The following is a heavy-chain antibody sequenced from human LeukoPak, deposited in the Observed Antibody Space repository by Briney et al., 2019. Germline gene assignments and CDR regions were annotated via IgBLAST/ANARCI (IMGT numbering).Heavy chain of an antibody. Sequence: SETLSHTCTVSGGSISSSSYYWGWIRQPPGKGLEWIRSIYYSGSTYYNPSLKSRVTISVDTSKNQFSLKLSSVTAADTAVYYCARLSYYDTSGYYYFDYWGQGSLVTVSS. J-gene: IGHJ4*02. CDR1: GGSISSSSYY. D-gene: IGHD3-22*01. CDR2: IYYSGST. CDR3: ARLSYYDTSGYYYFDY. V-gene: IGHV4-39*01.